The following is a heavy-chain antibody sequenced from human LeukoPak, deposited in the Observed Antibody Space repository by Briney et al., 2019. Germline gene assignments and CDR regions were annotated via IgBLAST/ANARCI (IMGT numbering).Heavy chain of an antibody. CDR2: IRSKIHDGTT. CDR3: SRGRQYPYGPEFDY. Sequence: GGSLRLSCTTSGFAFGDYNMNWVRQAPGKGLEWVGYIRSKIHDGTTGYAASVEGRFTISRDDSKSIVYLQMTSLKSDDTAVYYCSRGRQYPYGPEFDYWGQGTLITVSS. J-gene: IGHJ4*02. CDR1: GFAFGDYN. D-gene: IGHD3-10*01. V-gene: IGHV3-49*04.